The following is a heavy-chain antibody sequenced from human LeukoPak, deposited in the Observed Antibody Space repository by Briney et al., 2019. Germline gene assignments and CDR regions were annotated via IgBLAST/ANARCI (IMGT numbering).Heavy chain of an antibody. CDR2: IYYSGST. J-gene: IGHJ4*02. CDR3: ARGATTGFDY. Sequence: SETLSLTCTVSGGSISSGGYYWSWIRQHPGKGLEWIGYIYYSGSTYYNPSLKSRVTISVDTSKNQFSLKLSSVTAADTAVYYCARGATTGFDYWGQGTLVTVSS. CDR1: GGSISSGGYY. D-gene: IGHD4-17*01. V-gene: IGHV4-31*03.